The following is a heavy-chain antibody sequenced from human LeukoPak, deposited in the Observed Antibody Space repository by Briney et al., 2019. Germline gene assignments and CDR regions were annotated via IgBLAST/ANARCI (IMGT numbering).Heavy chain of an antibody. D-gene: IGHD5-24*01. J-gene: IGHJ3*02. CDR3: AREDEKDAFDI. V-gene: IGHV1-69*05. Sequence: SVKVSCKASGGTFSSYAISWVRQAPGQGLEWMGRIIPIFGTANYAQKFQGRVTITTDESTSTAYMELSSLISEDTAVYYCAREDEKDAFDIWGQGTMVTVSS. CDR2: IIPIFGTA. CDR1: GGTFSSYA.